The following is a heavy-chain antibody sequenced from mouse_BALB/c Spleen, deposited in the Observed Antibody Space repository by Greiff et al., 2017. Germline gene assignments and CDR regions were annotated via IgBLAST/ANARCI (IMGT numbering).Heavy chain of an antibody. CDR3: ARGGYGSTYYFDY. D-gene: IGHD1-1*01. CDR1: GFTFSSYA. J-gene: IGHJ2*01. V-gene: IGHV5-9-4*01. Sequence: VQLKESGGGLVKPGGSLKLSCAASGFTFSSYAMSWVRQSPEKRLEWVAEISSGGSYTYYPDTVTGRFTISRDNAKNTLYLEMSSLRSEDTAMYYCARGGYGSTYYFDYWGQGTTLTVSS. CDR2: ISSGGSYT.